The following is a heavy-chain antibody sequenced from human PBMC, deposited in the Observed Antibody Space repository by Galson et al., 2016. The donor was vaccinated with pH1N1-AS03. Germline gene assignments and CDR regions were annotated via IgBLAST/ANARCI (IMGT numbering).Heavy chain of an antibody. CDR1: GFAINNNY. CDR2: IYGGGDT. J-gene: IGHJ4*02. V-gene: IGHV3-53*01. Sequence: LRLSCAASGFAINNNYMSWVRQAPGKGLEWVSVIYGGGDTFYADSVKGRFTISRDNSKNTVYLQMNSLRVEDTAVYYCAREPWGSTQGEYWGQGTLVTVSS. CDR3: AREPWGSTQGEY. D-gene: IGHD3-16*01.